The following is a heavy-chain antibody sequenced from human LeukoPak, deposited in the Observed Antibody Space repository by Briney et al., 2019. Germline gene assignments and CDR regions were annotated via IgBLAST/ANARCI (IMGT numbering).Heavy chain of an antibody. CDR1: GFTFSNYN. CDR3: AGEMDSGSYLAY. D-gene: IGHD3-10*01. V-gene: IGHV3-48*01. J-gene: IGHJ4*02. CDR2: IRRTGTIT. Sequence: GGSLRLSCAASGFTFSNYNMNWVRQAPGKGLEWISFIRRTGTITYYSDSVKGRLTVSRDDATNSLYLQMNSLRADDTAVYYCAGEMDSGSYLAYWGQGALVTVSS.